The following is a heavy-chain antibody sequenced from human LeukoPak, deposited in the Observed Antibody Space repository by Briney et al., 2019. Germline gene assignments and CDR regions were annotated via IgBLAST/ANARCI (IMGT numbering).Heavy chain of an antibody. D-gene: IGHD2-15*01. CDR2: IKQDGSEK. Sequence: GGSLRLSCAASGFTFSNYWMSWVRQAPGKGLEWVANIKQDGSEKYYVDSVKGRFTISRDNAKNSLYLQMNSLRAEDTAVYYCARDHGRYCSGGSCYFGGFFEYWGQGTLGTVSS. V-gene: IGHV3-7*03. CDR1: GFTFSNYW. CDR3: ARDHGRYCSGGSCYFGGFFEY. J-gene: IGHJ4*02.